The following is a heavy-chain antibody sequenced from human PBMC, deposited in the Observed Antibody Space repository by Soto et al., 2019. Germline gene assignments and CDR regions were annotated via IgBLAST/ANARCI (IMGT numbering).Heavy chain of an antibody. CDR3: ASRALGYSSSSRQFDP. V-gene: IGHV3-21*01. D-gene: IGHD6-6*01. Sequence: PGWSLRLSCAASGFTFISYSMNWVRQAPGKGLEWVSSISSSSSYIYYADSVKGRFTISRDNAKNSLYLQMNSLRAEDTAVYYCASRALGYSSSSRQFDPWGQGTLVTVSS. CDR1: GFTFISYS. CDR2: ISSSSSYI. J-gene: IGHJ5*02.